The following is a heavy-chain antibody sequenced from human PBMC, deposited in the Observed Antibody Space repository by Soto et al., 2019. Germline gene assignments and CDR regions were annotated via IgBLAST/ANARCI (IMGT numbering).Heavy chain of an antibody. V-gene: IGHV3-23*01. Sequence: GGSLRRSCAASGFTFSSYDMSWVRQAPGKGLEWVSAISGSGGSTYYADSVKGRFTISRDNSKNTLYLQMNSLRAEDTAVYYCAKLPSGYSSGWYGMDVWGQGTTVTVSS. D-gene: IGHD6-19*01. CDR2: ISGSGGST. J-gene: IGHJ6*02. CDR3: AKLPSGYSSGWYGMDV. CDR1: GFTFSSYD.